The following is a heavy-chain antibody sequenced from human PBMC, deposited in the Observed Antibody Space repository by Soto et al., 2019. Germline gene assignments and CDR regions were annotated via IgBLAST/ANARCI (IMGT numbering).Heavy chain of an antibody. J-gene: IGHJ4*02. CDR1: GGSISSGGHY. CDR3: AKGGAAGPDY. CDR2: IYYSGST. Sequence: SETLSLTCTVSGGSISSGGHYWSWIRQHPGKGLEWIGYIYYSGSTYYNPSLKSRVTISADTSKNQFSLRLSSVTAADTAVYYCAKGGAAGPDYWGQGTLVTVSS. V-gene: IGHV4-31*03. D-gene: IGHD6-13*01.